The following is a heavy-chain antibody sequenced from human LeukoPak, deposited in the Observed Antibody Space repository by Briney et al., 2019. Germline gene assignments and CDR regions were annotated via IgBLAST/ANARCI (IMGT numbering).Heavy chain of an antibody. Sequence: GGSLRLSCAASGFTVSSNYMSWVRQAPGKGLEWVSVIYSGGSTYYADSVKGRFTISRDNSKNTLYLQMNSLRAEDTAVYYCARAVVPAALYYYYGMDVWGQGTTVTVSS. V-gene: IGHV3-66*01. D-gene: IGHD2-2*01. CDR1: GFTVSSNY. J-gene: IGHJ6*02. CDR3: ARAVVPAALYYYYGMDV. CDR2: IYSGGST.